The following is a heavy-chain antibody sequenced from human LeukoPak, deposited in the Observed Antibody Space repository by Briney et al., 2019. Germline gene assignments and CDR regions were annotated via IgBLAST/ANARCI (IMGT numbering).Heavy chain of an antibody. CDR1: GFTFSTYW. D-gene: IGHD3-9*01. CDR3: ARDLDWILFDY. V-gene: IGHV3-74*03. J-gene: IGHJ4*02. Sequence: GSLRLSCAASGFTFSTYWMHWVRQAPGKGLVGVSRVRPEGTTTAYADSVKGRFTISRDNAKNTLFLQMNSLSAEDTAVYYCARDLDWILFDYWGQGTLVTVSS. CDR2: VRPEGTTT.